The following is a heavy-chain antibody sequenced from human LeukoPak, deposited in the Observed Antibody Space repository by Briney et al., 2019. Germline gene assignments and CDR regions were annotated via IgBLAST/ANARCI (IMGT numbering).Heavy chain of an antibody. D-gene: IGHD5-18*01. J-gene: IGHJ5*02. CDR1: GFTFSSYS. Sequence: PGGSLRLSCAASGFTFSSYSMNWVRQAPGKGLEWVSYISSSSSSTIYYADSVKGRFTISRDNAKNSLYLQMNSLRAEDTAVYYCARGIRGYSNFDPWGQGTLVTVSS. V-gene: IGHV3-48*01. CDR2: ISSSSSSTI. CDR3: ARGIRGYSNFDP.